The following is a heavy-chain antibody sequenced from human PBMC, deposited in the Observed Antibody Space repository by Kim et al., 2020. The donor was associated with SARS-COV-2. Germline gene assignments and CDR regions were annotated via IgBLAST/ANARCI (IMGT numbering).Heavy chain of an antibody. CDR1: GFTFSNYN. Sequence: GGSLRLSCAASGFTFSNYNMNWVRQAPGMGLEWVSSISSSSRYKNYADSVKGRFTISRDNAKDSVFLQMDSLRAEDTAVYFCARNSGMDVWGQGTTVTVS. D-gene: IGHD1-26*01. CDR3: ARNSGMDV. CDR2: ISSSSRYK. J-gene: IGHJ6*02. V-gene: IGHV3-21*01.